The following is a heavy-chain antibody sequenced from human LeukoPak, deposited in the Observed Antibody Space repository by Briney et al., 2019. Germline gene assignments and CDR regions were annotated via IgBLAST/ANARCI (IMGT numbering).Heavy chain of an antibody. V-gene: IGHV3-64*01. Sequence: GGSLRLSCAASGFTFSSYAMLWVRQAPGKGLEYVSATSSNGGSYYYANSVKGRFTSSRHNSKNTLYLQMNGLRAEDTTVYYWARDVGAHDYWGQGTLVTVSS. J-gene: IGHJ4*02. CDR2: TSSNGGSY. CDR3: ARDVGAHDY. D-gene: IGHD1-26*01. CDR1: GFTFSSYA.